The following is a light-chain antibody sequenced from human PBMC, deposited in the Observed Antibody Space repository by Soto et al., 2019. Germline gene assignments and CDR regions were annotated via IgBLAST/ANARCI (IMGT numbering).Light chain of an antibody. CDR1: SSDVGGYNY. Sequence: QSALTQPASVSGSPGQSITISCTGSSSDVGGYNYVSWYQHHPGKVPKLMIYDVSSRPSGVSNRFSGSKSGNTASLTISGLQAEDEADYYCSSYTSSSTPSSFFGTGTKLTVL. J-gene: IGLJ1*01. CDR2: DVS. CDR3: SSYTSSSTPSSF. V-gene: IGLV2-14*03.